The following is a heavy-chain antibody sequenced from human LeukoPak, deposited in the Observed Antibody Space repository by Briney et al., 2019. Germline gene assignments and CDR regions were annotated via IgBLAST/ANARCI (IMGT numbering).Heavy chain of an antibody. CDR3: ARPFSRFDY. CDR1: GGSFSGYY. J-gene: IGHJ4*02. CDR2: INHSGST. Sequence: SETLSLTCAVYGGSFSGYYWSWIRQPPGKGLEWIGEINHSGSTNYNPPLKSRVTISVDTSKNQFSLKLSSVTAADSAVYYCARPFSRFDYWGQGTLVTVSS. D-gene: IGHD3-16*01. V-gene: IGHV4-34*01.